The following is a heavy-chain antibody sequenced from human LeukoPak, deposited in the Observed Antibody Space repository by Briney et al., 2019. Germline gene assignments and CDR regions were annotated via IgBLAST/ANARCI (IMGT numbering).Heavy chain of an antibody. CDR1: GFTFSTYA. CDR2: ISREGNDK. V-gene: IGHV3-30*04. CDR3: ARSGYGSSLDY. D-gene: IGHD3-22*01. J-gene: IGHJ4*02. Sequence: GTSLRLSCAASGFTFSTYAMHWVRQAPGKGLEWVGVISREGNDKYCADSVKGRFTISKDNSKSTLYVQMNSLRAEDTAVYYCARSGYGSSLDYWGQGTLVTVSS.